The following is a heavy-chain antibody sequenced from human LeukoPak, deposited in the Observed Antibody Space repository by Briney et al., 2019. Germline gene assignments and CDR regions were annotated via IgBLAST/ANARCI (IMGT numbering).Heavy chain of an antibody. CDR1: GGTFSSYA. D-gene: IGHD3-3*01. J-gene: IGHJ2*01. V-gene: IGHV1-69*13. Sequence: EASVKVSCKASGGTFSSYAISWVRQAPGQGLEWMGGIIPIFGTANYAQKFQGRVTITADESTSTAYMELSSLRSEDTAVYYCAESHGRSGYFSHWYFDLWGRGTLVTVSS. CDR2: IIPIFGTA. CDR3: AESHGRSGYFSHWYFDL.